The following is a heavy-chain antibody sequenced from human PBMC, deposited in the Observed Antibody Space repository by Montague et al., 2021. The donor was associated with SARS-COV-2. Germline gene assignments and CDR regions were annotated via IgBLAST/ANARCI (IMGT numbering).Heavy chain of an antibody. CDR2: IYYSGST. CDR3: ARGSGWMGNAFDI. J-gene: IGHJ3*02. V-gene: IGHV4-59*01. Sequence: SETLSLTCTVSGGSISSYYWCWIWQPPGKGLERIGYIYYSGSTNYNPSLKSRVPISVDTSKNQFSLKLSPVTAAATAGYYCARGSGWMGNAFDIWGQGTMVTVSS. CDR1: GGSISSYY. D-gene: IGHD6-19*01.